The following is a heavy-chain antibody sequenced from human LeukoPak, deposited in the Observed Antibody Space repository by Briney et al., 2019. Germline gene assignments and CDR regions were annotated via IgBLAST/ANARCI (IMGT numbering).Heavy chain of an antibody. CDR1: GFTFSSYA. Sequence: AGGSLRLSCAASGFTFSSYAMSWVRQAPGKGLEWVPTISGRGGTTSYADSVKGRFTISRDNSKNTLYLQMDSLRPEDTAVYYCASRYSSSWALDYWGLGTLVTVSS. CDR2: ISGRGGTT. CDR3: ASRYSSSWALDY. V-gene: IGHV3-23*01. J-gene: IGHJ4*02. D-gene: IGHD6-13*01.